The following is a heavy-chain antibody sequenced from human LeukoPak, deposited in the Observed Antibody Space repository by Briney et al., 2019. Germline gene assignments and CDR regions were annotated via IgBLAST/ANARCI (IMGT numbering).Heavy chain of an antibody. CDR3: TRQDCSGGPCSFVDY. D-gene: IGHD2-15*01. CDR2: IKSKTNNYAT. Sequence: PGGSLRLSCAASGFXLSDSIIHWVRQASGKGLEWVGRIKSKTNNYATAYAASMSGRFTISRDDSKNTAYLQMNALKTEDTAVYFCTRQDCSGGPCSFVDYWGQGTLVTVSS. CDR1: GFXLSDSI. V-gene: IGHV3-73*01. J-gene: IGHJ4*02.